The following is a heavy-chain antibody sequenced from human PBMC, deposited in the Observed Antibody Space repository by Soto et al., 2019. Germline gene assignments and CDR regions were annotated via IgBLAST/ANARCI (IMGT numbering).Heavy chain of an antibody. J-gene: IGHJ4*02. Sequence: QVQLVESGGGVVQPGRSLRLSCAASGFTFSSYGMHWVRQAPGKGLEWVAVIWYGGSDKYYADSVKGRFTISRDNSKNTLYLQMNSLSAEDTAVSYCARAGLLLDYWGQGTLVTVSS. V-gene: IGHV3-33*01. CDR1: GFTFSSYG. CDR3: ARAGLLLDY. D-gene: IGHD1-26*01. CDR2: IWYGGSDK.